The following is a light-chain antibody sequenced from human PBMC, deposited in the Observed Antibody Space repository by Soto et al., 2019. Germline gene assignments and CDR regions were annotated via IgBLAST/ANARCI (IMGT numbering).Light chain of an antibody. Sequence: EIVLTQSPGTLSLSPGERATLSCRASQSVSSTNLAWYQHKPGQAPRLLIFGASSRATGIPDRFSGSGSGTDFTLTITRLEPEDFAVYYCQQSGGSPWELTFGGGTKVEIK. CDR2: GAS. V-gene: IGKV3-20*01. CDR3: QQSGGSPWELT. J-gene: IGKJ4*01. CDR1: QSVSSTN.